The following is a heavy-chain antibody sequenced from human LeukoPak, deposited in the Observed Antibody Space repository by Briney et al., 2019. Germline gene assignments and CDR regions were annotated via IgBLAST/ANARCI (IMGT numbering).Heavy chain of an antibody. Sequence: EPSETLSLTCTVSGGSISSSSYYWGWIRQPPGKGLEWIGSIYYSGSTYYNPSLKSRVTISVDTSKNQFSLKLSSVTAADTAVYYCARHGGLWFGGLQSAFDIWGQGTMVTVSS. V-gene: IGHV4-39*01. D-gene: IGHD3-10*01. CDR1: GGSISSSSYY. CDR2: IYYSGST. CDR3: ARHGGLWFGGLQSAFDI. J-gene: IGHJ3*02.